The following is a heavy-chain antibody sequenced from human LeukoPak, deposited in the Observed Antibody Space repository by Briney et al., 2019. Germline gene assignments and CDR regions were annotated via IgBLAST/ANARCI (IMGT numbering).Heavy chain of an antibody. Sequence: GGSLRLSCAASGFTFSSYAMSWVRQAPGKGLEWVSAISGSGGSAYYADSVKGRFTISRDNSKNTLYLQMNSLRAEDTAVYYCAKASGSYGEYYFDYWGQGTLVTVSS. J-gene: IGHJ4*02. CDR1: GFTFSSYA. V-gene: IGHV3-23*01. D-gene: IGHD1-26*01. CDR2: ISGSGGSA. CDR3: AKASGSYGEYYFDY.